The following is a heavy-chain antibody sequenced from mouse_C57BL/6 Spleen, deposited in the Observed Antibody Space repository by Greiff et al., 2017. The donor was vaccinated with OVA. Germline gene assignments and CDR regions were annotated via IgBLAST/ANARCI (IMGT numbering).Heavy chain of an antibody. CDR3: ARRDGNYVGYFDV. D-gene: IGHD2-1*01. Sequence: QVQLQQPGAELVKPGASVKLSCKASGYTFTSYWMQWVKQRPGQGLEWIGKIDLSDSYINYKQKFKGKATLTVDTSSSTAYMQRSSLTSEDSAVYYCARRDGNYVGYFDVWGTGTTVTVSS. CDR1: GYTFTSYW. J-gene: IGHJ1*03. V-gene: IGHV1-50*01. CDR2: IDLSDSYI.